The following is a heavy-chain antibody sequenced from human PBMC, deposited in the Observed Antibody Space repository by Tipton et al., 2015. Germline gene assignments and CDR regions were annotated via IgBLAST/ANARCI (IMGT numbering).Heavy chain of an antibody. V-gene: IGHV3-11*04. Sequence: SLRLSCAVSGFTFSNYWMSWVRQSPGKGLEWLSYIDSSGRTIYYTDSVKGRFTISRDNSKNSLYLQMNSLRAEDTAVYYCARGGDNYDSSGEFDYWGQGTLVTVSS. J-gene: IGHJ4*02. CDR1: GFTFSNYW. CDR2: IDSSGRTI. CDR3: ARGGDNYDSSGEFDY. D-gene: IGHD3-22*01.